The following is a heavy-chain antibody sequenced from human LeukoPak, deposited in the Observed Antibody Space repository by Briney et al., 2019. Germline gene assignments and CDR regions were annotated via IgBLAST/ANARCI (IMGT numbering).Heavy chain of an antibody. CDR3: AKEYDLYYDSSGYTR. V-gene: IGHV4-4*07. CDR1: GGSTSSYY. D-gene: IGHD3-22*01. Sequence: PSETLSLTFTVSGGSTSSYYWSWLRQPAGKGLAGIGRIYTRGSTNYKPSLKSRVTMSVDTSKHQFSLKLSSVTAADTAVYYCAKEYDLYYDSSGYTRWGQGTLVTVSS. J-gene: IGHJ4*02. CDR2: IYTRGST.